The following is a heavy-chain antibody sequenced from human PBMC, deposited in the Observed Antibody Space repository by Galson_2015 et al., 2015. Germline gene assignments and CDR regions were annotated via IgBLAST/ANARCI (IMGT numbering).Heavy chain of an antibody. J-gene: IGHJ4*02. Sequence: SLRLSCAASGFTFSSYAMSWVRQAPGKGLEWVSAISGSGGSTYYADSVKGRFTISRDNAKNSLYLQMNSLRAEDTAVYYCARDNYYDSSGSPLGYWGQGTLVTVSS. CDR1: GFTFSSYA. CDR2: ISGSGGST. V-gene: IGHV3-23*01. CDR3: ARDNYYDSSGSPLGY. D-gene: IGHD3-22*01.